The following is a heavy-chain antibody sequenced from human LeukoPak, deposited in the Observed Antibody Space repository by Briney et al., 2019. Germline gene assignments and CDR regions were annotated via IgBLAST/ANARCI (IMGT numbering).Heavy chain of an antibody. Sequence: NPSENLSLTFTVSGGSISSYYWSWIRQPPGKGLGGVGYIYYTGSTNYNSSLKSRVTISVDTSKNQFSLKVSSVTAADTAVYYCARGPDASGYYSNWFDPWGQGNLVTVSS. D-gene: IGHD3-22*01. J-gene: IGHJ5*02. CDR1: GGSISSYY. CDR2: IYYTGST. V-gene: IGHV4-59*01. CDR3: ARGPDASGYYSNWFDP.